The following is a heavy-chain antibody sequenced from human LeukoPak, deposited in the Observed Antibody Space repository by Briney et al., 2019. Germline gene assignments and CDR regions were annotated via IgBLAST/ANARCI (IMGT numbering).Heavy chain of an antibody. V-gene: IGHV3-20*04. CDR3: ARGYCTSTSCNGVAAFDI. CDR2: INWNGGST. CDR1: GFTFDDYG. J-gene: IGHJ3*02. Sequence: PGGSLRLSCAASGFTFDDYGMSWVRQAPGKGLEWVSGINWNGGSTGYADSVKGRFTVSRNNAKNSLYLQMNSLRAEDTALYYCARGYCTSTSCNGVAAFDIWGQGTMVTVSS. D-gene: IGHD2-2*01.